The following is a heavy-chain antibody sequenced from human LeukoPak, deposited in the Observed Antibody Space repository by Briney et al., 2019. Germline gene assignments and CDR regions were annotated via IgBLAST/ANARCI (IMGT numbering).Heavy chain of an antibody. J-gene: IGHJ4*02. D-gene: IGHD2-2*01. CDR3: ARALGYCSSTSCDY. CDR1: GFTFSDHY. Sequence: GGSLRLSCAASGFTFSDHYMDWVRQAPGKGLEWVGRTRNKANSYTTEYAASVKGRFTISRDDSKNSLYLQMNSLKTEDTAVYYCARALGYCSSTSCDYWGQGTLVTVSS. CDR2: TRNKANSYTT. V-gene: IGHV3-72*01.